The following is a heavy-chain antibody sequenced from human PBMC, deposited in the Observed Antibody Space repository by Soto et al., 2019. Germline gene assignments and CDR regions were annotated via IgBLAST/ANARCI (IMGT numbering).Heavy chain of an antibody. CDR1: GGTFSSYT. CDR3: ARSGSYGDY. D-gene: IGHD1-26*01. V-gene: IGHV1-69*02. Sequence: QVQLVQSGAEVKKPGSSVKVSCKASGGTFSSYTISWVRQAPGQGLEWMGRILPILGIANYAQKFQGRVTITADKSTSTAYMELSSLRSEDTAVYYCARSGSYGDYWGQGTLVTASS. CDR2: ILPILGIA. J-gene: IGHJ4*02.